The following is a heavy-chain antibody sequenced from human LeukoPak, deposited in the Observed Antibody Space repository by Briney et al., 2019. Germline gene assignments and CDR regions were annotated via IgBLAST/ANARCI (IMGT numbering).Heavy chain of an antibody. CDR2: ISSGGGNT. CDR1: GFTFSSYA. D-gene: IGHD6-6*01. Sequence: GGSLRLSCAASGFTFSSYAMSWVRQAPGRGLEWVSSISSGGGNTYYADSVKGRFTISRDNSKNTLYLQMSSLRAEDTAVYYCAKRFSSLDYWGQGTLVTLSS. V-gene: IGHV3-23*01. CDR3: AKRFSSLDY. J-gene: IGHJ4*02.